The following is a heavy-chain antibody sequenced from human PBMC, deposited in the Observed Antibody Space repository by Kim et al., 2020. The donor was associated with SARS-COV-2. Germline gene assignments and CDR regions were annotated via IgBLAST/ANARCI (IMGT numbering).Heavy chain of an antibody. J-gene: IGHJ4*02. V-gene: IGHV3-21*01. CDR1: GFSFSTYS. CDR2: IDSSGYSI. CDR3: VRLLHGHFTY. Sequence: GGSLRLSCAASGFSFSTYSMPWGRQAPGKGLEWVASIDSSGYSIYYADSVKGRFTFSRDNAKNSMYLQMNSLRAEDTALYFCVRLLHGHFTYWGEGVSVTVSS.